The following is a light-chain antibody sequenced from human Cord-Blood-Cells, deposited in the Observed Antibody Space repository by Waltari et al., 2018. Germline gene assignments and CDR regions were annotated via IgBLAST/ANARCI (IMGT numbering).Light chain of an antibody. CDR1: RSDVGGYNY. V-gene: IGLV2-14*03. J-gene: IGLJ1*01. CDR3: SSYTSSSKV. Sequence: QSALTQPASVSGSPGQSITIPCTGTRSDVGGYNYASWYQQQHGKPPKPMIYDSCNKQRPVTAPTLLIYDLRNLPSVVSSRCSVSKSGNPASLTISGLQAEDEADYYCSSYTSSSKVFGTGTKVTVL. CDR2: DLR.